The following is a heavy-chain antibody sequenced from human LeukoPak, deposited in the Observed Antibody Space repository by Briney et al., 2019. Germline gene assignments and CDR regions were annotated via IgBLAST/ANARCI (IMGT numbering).Heavy chain of an antibody. D-gene: IGHD3-10*01. J-gene: IGHJ4*02. V-gene: IGHV4-31*03. CDR1: GGSISSGGYY. Sequence: SETLSPTCTVSGGSISSGGYYWSWIRQHPGKGLEWIGYIYYSGSTYYNPSLKSRVTISVDTSKNQFSLKLSSVTAADTAVYYCARARGSGIDYWGQGTLVTVSS. CDR2: IYYSGST. CDR3: ARARGSGIDY.